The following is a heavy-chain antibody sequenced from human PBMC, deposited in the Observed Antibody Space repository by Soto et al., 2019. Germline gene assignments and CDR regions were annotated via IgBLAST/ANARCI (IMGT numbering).Heavy chain of an antibody. J-gene: IGHJ5*02. CDR3: AKDAVPYNGEWDWFDL. V-gene: IGHV3-23*01. Sequence: EVQLLESGGGLVQPGGSLRLSCAASGFTFKNYAMTWVRQAPGKGMEWVSSIGGSGSGAHYADSVKGRFTVSRDDSKNTLYIQMSGLRFDDTALYYCAKDAVPYNGEWDWFDLWGQGTLVTVSS. CDR2: IGGSGSGA. CDR1: GFTFKNYA. D-gene: IGHD3-10*01.